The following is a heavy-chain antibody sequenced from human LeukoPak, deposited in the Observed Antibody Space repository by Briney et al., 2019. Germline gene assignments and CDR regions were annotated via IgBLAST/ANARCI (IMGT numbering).Heavy chain of an antibody. Sequence: GGSLRLSCAPPGFTFSSYGMSWVRQAPGKGLEWVANIKQDGSEKYYVDSVKGRFTISRDNAKNSLYLQMNSLRAEDTAVYYCARVLVGATEDYWGQGILVTVSS. CDR1: GFTFSSYG. V-gene: IGHV3-7*01. CDR2: IKQDGSEK. CDR3: ARVLVGATEDY. D-gene: IGHD1-26*01. J-gene: IGHJ4*02.